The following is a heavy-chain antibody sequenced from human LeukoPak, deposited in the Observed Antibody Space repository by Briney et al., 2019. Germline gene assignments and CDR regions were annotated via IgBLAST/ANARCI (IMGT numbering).Heavy chain of an antibody. V-gene: IGHV3-23*01. J-gene: IGHJ6*02. CDR3: AKDLDYYDSSGYYKLPNYYYGMDV. CDR2: ISGSGGST. CDR1: GFTFSSYA. Sequence: PGGSLRLSCAASGFTFSSYAMSWVRQAPGKGLEWVSAISGSGGSTYYADSVKGRFTISRDNSKNTLYLQMNSLRAEDTAVYYCAKDLDYYDSSGYYKLPNYYYGMDVWGQGTTVTVSS. D-gene: IGHD3-22*01.